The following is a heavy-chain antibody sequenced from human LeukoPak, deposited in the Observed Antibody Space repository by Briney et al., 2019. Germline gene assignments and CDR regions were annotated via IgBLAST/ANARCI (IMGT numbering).Heavy chain of an antibody. J-gene: IGHJ4*02. CDR3: ARFYYYDSSGYSYYFDY. Sequence: SETLSHTCTVSGGSISSGDYFWSWIRQPPGKGQEWIGYIYDSGSTYYNPSLKSRVTISVDTSKNQFSLKLSSVTAADTAVYYCARFYYYDSSGYSYYFDYWGQGTLVTVSS. D-gene: IGHD3-22*01. CDR1: GGSISSGDYF. V-gene: IGHV4-30-4*08. CDR2: IYDSGST.